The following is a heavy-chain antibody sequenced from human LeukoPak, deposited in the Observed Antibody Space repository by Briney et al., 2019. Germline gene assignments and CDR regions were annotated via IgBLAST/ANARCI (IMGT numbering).Heavy chain of an antibody. Sequence: ASVKVSCKASGYTFTSYAMHWVRQAPGQGLEWMGIINPSGGSTSYAQKFQGRVTMTRDTSTSTVYMELSSLRSEDTAVYYCARGRGYGDSERYGMDVWGQGTTVTVSS. J-gene: IGHJ6*02. CDR1: GYTFTSYA. CDR2: INPSGGST. V-gene: IGHV1-46*01. D-gene: IGHD4-17*01. CDR3: ARGRGYGDSERYGMDV.